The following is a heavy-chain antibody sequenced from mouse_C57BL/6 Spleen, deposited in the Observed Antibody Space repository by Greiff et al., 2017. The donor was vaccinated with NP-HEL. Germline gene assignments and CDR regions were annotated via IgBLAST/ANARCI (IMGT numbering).Heavy chain of an antibody. Sequence: RELGPGLVAPSQSLSITCTVPGFPLTSFPLSWVRHPPGKGLEWLGVLWTGGGSTSNSALKSRLSISKDNSKSQVFLKMKSLQTDDTARYYCARGYSNYERLWYFDVRGTGTTVTVSS. V-gene: IGHV2-9-1*01. CDR3: ARGYSNYERLWYFDV. J-gene: IGHJ1*03. D-gene: IGHD2-5*01. CDR2: LWTGGGS. CDR1: GFPLTSFP.